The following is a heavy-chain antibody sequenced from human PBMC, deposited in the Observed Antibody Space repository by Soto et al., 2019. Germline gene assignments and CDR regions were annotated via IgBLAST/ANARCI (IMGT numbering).Heavy chain of an antibody. CDR1: GYTFTSYG. V-gene: IGHV1-18*01. CDR2: ISAYDGNT. CDR3: ARGGSGSYLEVGWFDP. Sequence: QVQLVQSGAEVKKPGASVKVSCKASGYTFTSYGFTWVRQAPGQGLEWMGWISAYDGNTIYAQKLQDRVTMTTDASTSTAYMGLRSLRSDDTAVYYCARGGSGSYLEVGWFDPWGQGTLVTVSS. D-gene: IGHD1-26*01. J-gene: IGHJ5*02.